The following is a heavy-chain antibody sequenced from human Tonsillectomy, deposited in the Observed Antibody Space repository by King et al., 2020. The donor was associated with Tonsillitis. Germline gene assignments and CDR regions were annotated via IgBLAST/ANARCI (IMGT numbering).Heavy chain of an antibody. CDR2: ISSSSSYI. Sequence: VQLVQSGGGLVKPGGSLRLSCAASGFTFSSYSMNWVRQAPGKGLEWVSSISSSSSYIYYADSVKGRFTISRDNAKNSLYLQMNSLRAEDTAVYYCARGRGATSKYYFDYWGQGTLVTVSS. D-gene: IGHD1-26*01. CDR3: ARGRGATSKYYFDY. V-gene: IGHV3-21*01. CDR1: GFTFSSYS. J-gene: IGHJ4*02.